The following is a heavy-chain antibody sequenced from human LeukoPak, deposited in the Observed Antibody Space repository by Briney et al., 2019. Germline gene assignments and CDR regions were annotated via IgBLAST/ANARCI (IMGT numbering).Heavy chain of an antibody. Sequence: GGSLRLSCAASGFTFGIYWMSWVRQCPGKGLEWVANIKPDGGEKYYMDSVKGRFTISRDNAKNALYLEMNSLRVEDTTAYYCARERLYSGSGSTFPYYDYWGQGTLVTVSS. J-gene: IGHJ4*02. CDR1: GFTFGIYW. V-gene: IGHV3-7*01. CDR2: IKPDGGEK. D-gene: IGHD3-10*01. CDR3: ARERLYSGSGSTFPYYDY.